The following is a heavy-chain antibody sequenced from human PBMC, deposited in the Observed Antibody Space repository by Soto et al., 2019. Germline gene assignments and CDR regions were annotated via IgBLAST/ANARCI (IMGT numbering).Heavy chain of an antibody. V-gene: IGHV1-69*12. J-gene: IGHJ5*02. CDR2: IIPIFGTA. CDR3: ARGSVGGYDWVWFDP. Sequence: QVQLVQSGAEVKKPGSSVKVSCKASGGTFSSYAISWVRQAPGQGLEWMGGIIPIFGTANYAQKFQGRVTIXEDXSXITAYMELSSLRSEDTAVYYCARGSVGGYDWVWFDPWGQGTLVTVSS. CDR1: GGTFSSYA. D-gene: IGHD5-12*01.